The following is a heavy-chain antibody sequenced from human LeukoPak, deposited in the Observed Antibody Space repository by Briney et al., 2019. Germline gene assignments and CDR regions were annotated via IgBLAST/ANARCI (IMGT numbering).Heavy chain of an antibody. J-gene: IGHJ4*02. CDR1: GFTFSSYC. D-gene: IGHD3-10*01. CDR2: IHEDGSDK. Sequence: GGSLRLSCAASGFTFSSYCMSWVRQAPGKGLEWVATIHEDGSDKYYVDSVKGRFTISRDNVKNSLYLQMNILRAEDTAVYYCVRDFGSLEDYFDYWGQGTLVSVSS. CDR3: VRDFGSLEDYFDY. V-gene: IGHV3-7*01.